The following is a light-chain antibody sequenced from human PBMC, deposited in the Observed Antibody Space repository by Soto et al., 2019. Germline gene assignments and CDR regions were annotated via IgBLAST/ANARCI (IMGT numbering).Light chain of an antibody. CDR1: QFVTSKY. V-gene: IGKV3-20*01. CDR3: QEYGSSVWT. CDR2: AAS. J-gene: IGKJ1*01. Sequence: EIVLTQSPGTLSLSPGERATLSCRASQFVTSKYLTWYQQKPGQAPRLLIYAASTRATGIPDRFSGSGSGTDFSLTISRLEPEDFAVYYCQEYGSSVWTFGQGTKVEIK.